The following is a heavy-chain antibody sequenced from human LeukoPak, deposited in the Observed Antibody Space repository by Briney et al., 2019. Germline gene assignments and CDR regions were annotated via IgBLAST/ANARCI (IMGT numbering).Heavy chain of an antibody. J-gene: IGHJ4*02. V-gene: IGHV1-18*01. Sequence: ASVKVSCKASGYTFTSYGISWVRQAPGQGLEWMGWISAYNGNTNYAQKLQGRVTMTTDTSTSTAYMELRSLRSDDTAVYYCASGWFGELNSPFDYWGQGTLVTVSS. D-gene: IGHD3-10*01. CDR3: ASGWFGELNSPFDY. CDR2: ISAYNGNT. CDR1: GYTFTSYG.